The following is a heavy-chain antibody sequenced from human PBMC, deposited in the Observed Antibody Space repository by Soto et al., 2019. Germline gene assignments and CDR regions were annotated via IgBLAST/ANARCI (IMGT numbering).Heavy chain of an antibody. CDR2: IYYSGST. CDR3: ARFVVVVAARRSDWFDP. J-gene: IGHJ5*02. D-gene: IGHD2-15*01. Sequence: SETLSLTCTVSGGSISSGGYYWSWIRQHPGKGLEWIGYIYYSGSTYYNPSLKSRVTISVDTSKNQFSLKLSSVTAADTAVYYCARFVVVVAARRSDWFDPWGQGTLVTVSS. V-gene: IGHV4-31*03. CDR1: GGSISSGGYY.